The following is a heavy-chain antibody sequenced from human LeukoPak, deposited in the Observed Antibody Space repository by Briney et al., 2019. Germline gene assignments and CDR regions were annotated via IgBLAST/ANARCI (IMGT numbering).Heavy chain of an antibody. CDR2: TSSSGSTI. CDR3: AELGITMIGGV. V-gene: IGHV3-48*03. Sequence: GGSLRLSCAASGFTFSRYWMSWLRQAPGKGLEWVSYTSSSGSTIYYADSVKGRSTISRDNAKNSLYLQMNSLRAEDTAVYYCAELGITMIGGVWGKGTTVTISS. CDR1: GFTFSRYW. D-gene: IGHD3-10*02. J-gene: IGHJ6*04.